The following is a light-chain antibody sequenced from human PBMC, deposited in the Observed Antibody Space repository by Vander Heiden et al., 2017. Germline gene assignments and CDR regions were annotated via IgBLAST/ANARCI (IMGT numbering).Light chain of an antibody. Sequence: DFVMTQPPHPLLALSGARAPSHFKRSQSVLYSSNNKNCLAWYQQKPGQPPKLLIYWATTRESGVPDRFSGSGSGTDFTLTISSLQAEDVAVYYCQQYYSTPLTFGGGTKVEIK. CDR1: QSVLYSSNNKNC. CDR2: WAT. CDR3: QQYYSTPLT. J-gene: IGKJ4*01. V-gene: IGKV4-1*01.